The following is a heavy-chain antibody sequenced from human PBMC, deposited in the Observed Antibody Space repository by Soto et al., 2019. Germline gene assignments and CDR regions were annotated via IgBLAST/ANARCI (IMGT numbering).Heavy chain of an antibody. V-gene: IGHV4-59*01. J-gene: IGHJ6*02. Sequence: SETLSLTCTVSGGSISSYYWSWIRQPPGKGLEWIGYIYYSGSTNYNPSLKSRVTISVDTSKNQFSLKLSSVTAADTAVYYCARGGDGYKTKQSYYDMDVWGQGTTVTVSS. CDR3: ARGGDGYKTKQSYYDMDV. CDR2: IYYSGST. CDR1: GGSISSYY. D-gene: IGHD5-12*01.